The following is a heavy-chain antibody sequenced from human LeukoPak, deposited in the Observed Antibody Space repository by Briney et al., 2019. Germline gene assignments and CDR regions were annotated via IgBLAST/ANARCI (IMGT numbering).Heavy chain of an antibody. D-gene: IGHD3-22*01. CDR2: INPNSGGT. CDR3: ARDGPIYDSSGYYYSFFDY. Sequence: ASVKVSCKASGYTFTGYYMHWVRQAPGQGLEWMGWINPNSGGTNYAQKFQGRVTMTRDTSISTAYMELSRLRSDDTAVYYCARDGPIYDSSGYYYSFFDYWGQGTLVTVSS. J-gene: IGHJ4*02. CDR1: GYTFTGYY. V-gene: IGHV1-2*02.